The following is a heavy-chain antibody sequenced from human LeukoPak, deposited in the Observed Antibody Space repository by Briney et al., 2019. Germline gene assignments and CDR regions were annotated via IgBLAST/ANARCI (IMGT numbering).Heavy chain of an antibody. CDR1: GYSFTSYW. CDR3: ARGRYSYDSSGYYSWHFDL. D-gene: IGHD3-22*01. CDR2: IYPGGSDT. V-gene: IGHV5-51*01. Sequence: GESLKISCKGSGYSFTSYWIGWLRQMPGKDLEWMGIIYPGGSDTRYSPSFQGQVTISADKSINTAYLQWSSLKASDTAMYYCARGRYSYDSSGYYSWHFDLWGRGTLVTVSS. J-gene: IGHJ2*01.